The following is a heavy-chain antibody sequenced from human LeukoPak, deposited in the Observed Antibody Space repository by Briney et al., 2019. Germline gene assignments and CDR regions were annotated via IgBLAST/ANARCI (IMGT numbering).Heavy chain of an antibody. Sequence: GGSLRLSCAASGFTFSTFAMIWVRQPPGKGLEWVSSIFPSGGEIHYADSVRGRFTISRDNSKSTLSLQMNSLRAEDTAVYYCARDGFVYCSSTSCYFLIAYYYYYMDVWGKGTTVTVSS. CDR1: GFTFSTFA. CDR2: IFPSGGEI. D-gene: IGHD2-2*01. CDR3: ARDGFVYCSSTSCYFLIAYYYYYMDV. J-gene: IGHJ6*03. V-gene: IGHV3-23*01.